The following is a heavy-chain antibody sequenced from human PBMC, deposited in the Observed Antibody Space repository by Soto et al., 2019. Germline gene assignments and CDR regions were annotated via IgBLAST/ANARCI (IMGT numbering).Heavy chain of an antibody. D-gene: IGHD6-19*01. CDR1: GYTFTSYD. CDR2: MNPNSGNT. V-gene: IGHV1-8*01. J-gene: IGHJ4*02. CDR3: ARGIPVAGQYYFDY. Sequence: QVQLVQSGAEVKKPGASVKVSCMASGYTFTSYDINWVRQATGQGLEWMGWMNPNSGNTGYAQKFQGRVTMTRNTSISTAYMELSSLRSEDTAVYYCARGIPVAGQYYFDYWGQGTLVTVSS.